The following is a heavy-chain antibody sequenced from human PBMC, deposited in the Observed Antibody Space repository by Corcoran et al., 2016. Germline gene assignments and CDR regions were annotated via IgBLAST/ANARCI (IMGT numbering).Heavy chain of an antibody. CDR1: GGSFSGYY. CDR3: ARSAEIVVVPAAIRSRPSKIAFDI. CDR2: INHSGSN. Sequence: QVQLQQWGAGLLKPSETLSLTCAVYGGSFSGYYWSWIRQPPGKGLEWIGEINHSGSNNYNPSLKSRVTISVDTSKNQFSLKLSSVPAADTAVYYCARSAEIVVVPAAIRSRPSKIAFDIWGQGTMVTVSS. J-gene: IGHJ3*02. D-gene: IGHD2-2*01. V-gene: IGHV4-34*01.